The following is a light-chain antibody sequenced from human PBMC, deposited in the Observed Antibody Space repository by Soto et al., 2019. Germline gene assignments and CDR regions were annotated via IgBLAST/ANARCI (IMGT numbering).Light chain of an antibody. CDR1: QSVSSY. J-gene: IGKJ1*01. CDR2: DAS. V-gene: IGKV3-11*01. Sequence: EIVLTQSPATLSLSPGERATLSCRASQSVSSYLAWYHQKPGQAPRLLIYDASNRATGIPARFSGSGSGTDFTLTISSREPEDFAVYYCQQRSNWPPWTFGQVTKVEIK. CDR3: QQRSNWPPWT.